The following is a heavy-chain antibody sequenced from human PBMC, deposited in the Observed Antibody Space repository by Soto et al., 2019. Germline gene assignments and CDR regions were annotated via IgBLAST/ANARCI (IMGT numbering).Heavy chain of an antibody. J-gene: IGHJ6*03. CDR3: TAVTRYYYYYMDV. V-gene: IGHV3-7*01. CDR1: GFTFSSYW. D-gene: IGHD2-21*02. Sequence: GGSLRLSCAASGFTFSSYWMSWVRQAPGKGLEWVANIKQDGSGKYYVDSVKGRFTISRDNAKNSLYLQMNSLRAEDTAVYYCTAVTRYYYYYMDVWGKGTTVTVSS. CDR2: IKQDGSGK.